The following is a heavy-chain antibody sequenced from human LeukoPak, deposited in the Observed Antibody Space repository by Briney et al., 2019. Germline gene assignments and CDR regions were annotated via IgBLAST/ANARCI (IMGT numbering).Heavy chain of an antibody. D-gene: IGHD3-9*01. J-gene: IGHJ4*02. CDR3: ARDSSSYYDILTGSFDY. CDR1: GGSISSYY. V-gene: IGHV4-4*07. Sequence: SETLSLTCTVSGGSISSYYWSWIRQPAGKGREWIGRIYTSGSTNYNPSLKSRVTMSVDTSKNQFSLKLSSVTAADTAVYYCARDSSSYYDILTGSFDYWGQGTLVTVSS. CDR2: IYTSGST.